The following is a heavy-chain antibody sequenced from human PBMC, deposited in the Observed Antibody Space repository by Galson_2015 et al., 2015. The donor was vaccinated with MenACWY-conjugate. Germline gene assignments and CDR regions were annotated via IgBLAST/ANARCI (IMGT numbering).Heavy chain of an antibody. D-gene: IGHD1-26*01. CDR3: GNELGGSYLRA. V-gene: IGHV3-74*01. Sequence: GRFIISRDNVKNTLYLQMNSLRAEDTAVYYCGNELGGSYLRAWGQGTLVTVSS. J-gene: IGHJ5*02.